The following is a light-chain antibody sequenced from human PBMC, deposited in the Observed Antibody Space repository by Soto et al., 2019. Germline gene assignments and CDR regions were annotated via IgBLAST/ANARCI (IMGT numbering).Light chain of an antibody. CDR1: QSVDRY. V-gene: IGKV1-5*01. J-gene: IGKJ1*01. Sequence: DIQMTQSPSTLSASVGDRVSITCRASQSVDRYLAWYQQKPGKAPHLLIYDASSLESGVPSRFSGTGSGTEFTFSITSLQPEDFGTYYCQQCYMGWTFGQGTKVDFK. CDR3: QQCYMGWT. CDR2: DAS.